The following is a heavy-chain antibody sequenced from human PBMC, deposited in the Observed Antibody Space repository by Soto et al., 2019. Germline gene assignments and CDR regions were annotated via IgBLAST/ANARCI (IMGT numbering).Heavy chain of an antibody. Sequence: PGGSLRLSCAASGFTFSSYAMSWVRQAPGKGLEWVSAISGSGGSTYYADSVKGRFTISRDNSKNTLYLQMNSLRAEDTAVYYCAKDLMLGWYGEVMDVWGKGTTVTVSS. CDR2: ISGSGGST. CDR1: GFTFSSYA. D-gene: IGHD6-19*01. J-gene: IGHJ6*04. CDR3: AKDLMLGWYGEVMDV. V-gene: IGHV3-23*01.